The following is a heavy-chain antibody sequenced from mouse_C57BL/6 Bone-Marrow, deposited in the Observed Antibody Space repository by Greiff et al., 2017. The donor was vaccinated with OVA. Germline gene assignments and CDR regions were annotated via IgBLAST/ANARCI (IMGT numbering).Heavy chain of an antibody. Sequence: EVHLVASGGGLVKPGGSLKLSCAASGFTFSSYAMSWVRQTPEKRLAWVATISDGGSYTYYPDNVKGRFTISRDNAKNNLYLQMSHLKSEDTAMYYCARELGYDYDWFAYWGQGTLVTVSA. J-gene: IGHJ3*01. V-gene: IGHV5-4*01. CDR1: GFTFSSYA. D-gene: IGHD2-4*01. CDR3: ARELGYDYDWFAY. CDR2: ISDGGSYT.